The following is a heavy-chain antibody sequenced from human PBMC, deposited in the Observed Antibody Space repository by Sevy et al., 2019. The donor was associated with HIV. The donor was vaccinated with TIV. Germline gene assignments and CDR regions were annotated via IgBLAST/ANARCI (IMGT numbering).Heavy chain of an antibody. CDR2: INGPSNAI. CDR3: ARGVAHCGGSACHKTDF. V-gene: IGHV3-48*01. CDR1: GFTFSPYS. J-gene: IGHJ4*02. Sequence: GGYLRLSCAASGFTFSPYSMHWVRQAPGKGLEWVSYINGPSNAILYADSVRGRFTVSRDNGKNSLYLQMNSLRAEDSALYYCARGVAHCGGSACHKTDFWGQGTLVTVSS. D-gene: IGHD2-21*01.